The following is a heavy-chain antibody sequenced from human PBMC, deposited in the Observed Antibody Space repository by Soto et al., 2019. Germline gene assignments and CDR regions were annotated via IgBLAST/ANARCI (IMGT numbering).Heavy chain of an antibody. CDR2: IYYSGST. Sequence: QVQLQESGPGLVMPSQTLSLTCTVSGDSISSGGYYWSWIRQHPGKGLEWIGYIYYSGSTYYNPSLTSRVTISVDTSRSQFSLKMSSVTAADTAVYYCARGGYYFYYGMDVWGQGTTVTVSS. J-gene: IGHJ6*02. CDR1: GDSISSGGYY. CDR3: ARGGYYFYYGMDV. V-gene: IGHV4-31*03.